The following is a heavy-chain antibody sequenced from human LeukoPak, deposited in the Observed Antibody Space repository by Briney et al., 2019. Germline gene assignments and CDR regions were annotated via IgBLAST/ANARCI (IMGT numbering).Heavy chain of an antibody. CDR2: IFHSGST. D-gene: IGHD3-9*01. CDR1: GGSIRSSNW. CDR3: AHITIVPGGAFDL. Sequence: SETLSLTCAVSGGSIRSSNWWSWVRQPPGKGLEWIGEIFHSGSTNYNPSLKSRVSISVDKSKNQFSLNLTSVTAADTAFYYCAHITIVPGGAFDLWGQGTMVTVSS. V-gene: IGHV4-4*02. J-gene: IGHJ3*01.